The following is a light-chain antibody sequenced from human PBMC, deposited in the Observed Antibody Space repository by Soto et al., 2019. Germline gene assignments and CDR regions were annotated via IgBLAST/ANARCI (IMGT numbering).Light chain of an antibody. J-gene: IGKJ1*01. Sequence: DIQMTRTRSAVYAFVKERVNRSFRASQSISSWWAWYQQKPGKAPKLLIYKASSLESGVPSRFSGSGSGTEFTLTISSLQPDDFATYYCQQYNSYWTFGQGTKVDIK. CDR3: QQYNSYWT. CDR2: KAS. V-gene: IGKV1-5*03. CDR1: QSISSW.